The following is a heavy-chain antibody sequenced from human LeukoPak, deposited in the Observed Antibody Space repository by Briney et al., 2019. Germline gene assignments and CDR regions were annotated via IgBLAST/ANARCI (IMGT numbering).Heavy chain of an antibody. D-gene: IGHD3-16*02. CDR3: ARGGMITFGGVIPGGYFDY. CDR1: GDSISRYY. J-gene: IGHJ4*02. V-gene: IGHV4-59*12. CDR2: IYYTGST. Sequence: SEALSLTCTVSGDSISRYYWSWIRQPPGKGLEWIGYIYYTGSTNYNPSLKSRVTISVDTSKNQFSLKLRSVTAADTAVYYCARGGMITFGGVIPGGYFDYWGQGTLVTVSS.